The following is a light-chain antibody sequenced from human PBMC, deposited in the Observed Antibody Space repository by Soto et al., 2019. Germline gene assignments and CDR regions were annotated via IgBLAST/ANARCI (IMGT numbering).Light chain of an antibody. CDR2: DVS. J-gene: IGLJ1*01. Sequence: QSALTQPASVSGSPGQSITISCTGTSSDVGGYNYVSWYQQHPGKAPKLMIYDVSNRPSGVSNRFSGSKSGNTASLTISGLQAEDEADYYCSSYTSSSTPYSFGPGTELTVL. V-gene: IGLV2-14*01. CDR1: SSDVGGYNY. CDR3: SSYTSSSTPYS.